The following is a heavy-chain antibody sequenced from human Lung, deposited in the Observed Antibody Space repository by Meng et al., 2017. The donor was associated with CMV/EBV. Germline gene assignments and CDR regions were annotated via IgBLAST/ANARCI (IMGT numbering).Heavy chain of an antibody. CDR1: GGYISSSNYY. CDR2: IYNSGST. D-gene: IGHD6-13*01. J-gene: IGHJ4*02. CDR3: ARHSETYWYSSPIDC. V-gene: IGHV4-39*01. Sequence: GGYISSSNYYWGWIRQSPGKGLEWVGSIYNSGSTQYNPSLKSRVTISGDTSKNQFSLRLTSVTAADTAVYYCARHSETYWYSSPIDCWGQGTLVTVSS.